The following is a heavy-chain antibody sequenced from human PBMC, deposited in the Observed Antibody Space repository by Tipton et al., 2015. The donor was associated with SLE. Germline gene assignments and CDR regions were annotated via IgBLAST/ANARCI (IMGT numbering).Heavy chain of an antibody. V-gene: IGHV3-33*01. J-gene: IGHJ6*03. CDR2: LWYDGSNK. Sequence: SLRLSCAASGFTFSSYGMHWVRQAPGKGLEWVAVLWYDGSNKYYADSVKGRFTISRDNAKNSLYLQMNSLRAEDTALYYCARAIGTDNDFWSDSPSHYNYYYYMDVWGKGTTVTVSS. CDR1: GFTFSSYG. CDR3: ARAIGTDNDFWSDSPSHYNYYYYMDV. D-gene: IGHD3-3*01.